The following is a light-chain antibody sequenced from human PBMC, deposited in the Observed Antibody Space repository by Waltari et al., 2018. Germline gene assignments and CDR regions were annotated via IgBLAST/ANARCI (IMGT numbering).Light chain of an antibody. CDR3: QQYGDSPWT. J-gene: IGKJ1*01. CDR2: GAS. CDR1: HRVTSNY. V-gene: IGKV3-20*01. Sequence: EVMLTQSPGTLSLSPGERATLSCRASHRVTSNYLAWYQQKPGQAPRLLIFGASLRAAGISDNFRGGGSGTDFTLTINRLEPADFAVYYCQQYGDSPWTFGQGTKVEVK.